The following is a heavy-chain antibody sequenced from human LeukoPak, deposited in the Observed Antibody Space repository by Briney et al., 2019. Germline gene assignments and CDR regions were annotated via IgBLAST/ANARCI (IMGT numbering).Heavy chain of an antibody. Sequence: SETLSLTCTVSGGSISSAAYYWSWIRQPAGKGLEWIARIYISGSTYYNPSLKSRVTVSVDTSKNQFSLNLRSVTAADTAVYFCASGGMRGATRLLFVYWGQGTLVTVSS. CDR2: IYISGST. V-gene: IGHV4-61*02. D-gene: IGHD6-6*01. CDR3: ASGGMRGATRLLFVY. J-gene: IGHJ4*02. CDR1: GGSISSAAYY.